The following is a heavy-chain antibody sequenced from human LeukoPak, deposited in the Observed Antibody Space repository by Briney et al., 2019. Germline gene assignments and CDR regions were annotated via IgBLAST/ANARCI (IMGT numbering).Heavy chain of an antibody. D-gene: IGHD5-18*01. CDR3: AKERIQLWSRYFDY. Sequence: PGGSLRLSCAASGFTFSSYAMSWVRQAPGKGLEWVSGISTSGDSTYYADSVKGRFTISRDNSKNTLYLEMNSLRAEDTAVYYCAKERIQLWSRYFDYWGQGTLVTVSS. J-gene: IGHJ4*02. CDR1: GFTFSSYA. CDR2: ISTSGDST. V-gene: IGHV3-23*01.